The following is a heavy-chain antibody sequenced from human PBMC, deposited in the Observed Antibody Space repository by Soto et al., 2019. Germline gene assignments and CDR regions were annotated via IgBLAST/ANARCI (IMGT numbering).Heavy chain of an antibody. D-gene: IGHD3-22*01. J-gene: IGHJ6*02. Sequence: GPEVKKPGASVKVSCKASGYRFTSYGISWVRQAPGQGLEWMGWISAYDDNTKYAQTLQGRVSMSTDTSTNTAYMELRSLRSDDTAMYYCATGGYYDSSGSRNYHYYGMIVWGQGTTVAVSS. V-gene: IGHV1-18*01. CDR1: GYRFTSYG. CDR2: ISAYDDNT. CDR3: ATGGYYDSSGSRNYHYYGMIV.